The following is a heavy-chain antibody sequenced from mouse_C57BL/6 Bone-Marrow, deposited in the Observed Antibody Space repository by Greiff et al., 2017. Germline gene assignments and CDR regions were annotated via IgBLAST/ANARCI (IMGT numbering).Heavy chain of an antibody. CDR2: IDPENGDT. D-gene: IGHD1-1*01. V-gene: IGHV14-4*01. Sequence: EVQLQQSGAELVRPGASVKLSCTASGFNIKDDYMHWVKQRPEQGLEWIGWIDPENGDTEYASKFQGKATITADPSSNTAYLQLSSLTSEDTAVYYCTVITTVVALDYWGQGTTLTVSS. CDR3: TVITTVVALDY. J-gene: IGHJ2*01. CDR1: GFNIKDDY.